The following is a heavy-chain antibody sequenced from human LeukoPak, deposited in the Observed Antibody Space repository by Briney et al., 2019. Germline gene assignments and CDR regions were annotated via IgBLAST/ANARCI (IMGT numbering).Heavy chain of an antibody. V-gene: IGHV4-61*01. CDR1: GGSVSSGSYY. J-gene: IGHJ6*02. CDR3: ARGPPTQWYYYYGMDV. D-gene: IGHD2-8*01. CDR2: IYYSGST. Sequence: SETLSLTCTVSGGSVSSGSYYWSWIRQPPGRGLEWIGYIYYSGSTNYNPSLKSRVTISVDTSKNQFSLKLSSVTAADTAVYYCARGPPTQWYYYYGMDVWGQGTTVTVSS.